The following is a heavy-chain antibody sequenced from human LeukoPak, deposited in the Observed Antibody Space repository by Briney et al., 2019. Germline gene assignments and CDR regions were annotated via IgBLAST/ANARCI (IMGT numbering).Heavy chain of an antibody. J-gene: IGHJ4*02. V-gene: IGHV4-4*07. CDR1: GGSISSYY. D-gene: IGHD3-10*01. CDR3: ARSYYYGSGSSLDY. CDR2: IYTSGST. Sequence: SETLSPACTVSGGSISSYYWSWIRQPAGKGLEWIGRIYTSGSTNYNPSLKSRVTMSVDTSKNQFSLKLSSVTAADTAVYYCARSYYYGSGSSLDYWGQGTLVTVSS.